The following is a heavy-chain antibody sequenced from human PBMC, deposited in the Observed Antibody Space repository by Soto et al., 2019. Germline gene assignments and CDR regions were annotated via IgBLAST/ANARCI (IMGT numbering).Heavy chain of an antibody. V-gene: IGHV3-48*02. J-gene: IGHJ4*02. Sequence: EVPLVESGGGLVQPGGSLRLSCAASGFTFSSYSMKWVRQAPGKGLEWVSYISSSSSTIYYADSVKGRFTISRDNAKNSLYLQMNSLRDEDTAVYYCARGLYYYDTGGYYFGGQGTLVTVSS. CDR3: ARGLYYYDTGGYYF. CDR2: ISSSSSTI. D-gene: IGHD3-22*01. CDR1: GFTFSSYS.